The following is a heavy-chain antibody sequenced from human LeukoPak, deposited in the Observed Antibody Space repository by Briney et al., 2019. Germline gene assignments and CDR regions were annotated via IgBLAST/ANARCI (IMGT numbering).Heavy chain of an antibody. CDR1: GGTFSSYA. V-gene: IGHV1-69*13. CDR2: ITPIFGTA. CDR3: ARGWLAETTVVTPYNY. D-gene: IGHD4-23*01. J-gene: IGHJ4*02. Sequence: ASVKVSCKASGGTFSSYAISWVRQAPGQGLEWMGGITPIFGTANYAQKFQGRVTITAVESMSTAYMELSSLRSGDTAVYYCARGWLAETTVVTPYNYWGQGTLVTVSS.